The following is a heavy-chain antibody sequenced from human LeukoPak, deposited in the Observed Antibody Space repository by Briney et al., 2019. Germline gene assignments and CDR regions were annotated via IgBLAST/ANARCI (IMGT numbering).Heavy chain of an antibody. J-gene: IGHJ4*02. Sequence: SETLSLTCTVSGGSISSSSYYWGWIRQPPGKGLEWIGSIYYSGSTYHNPSLKSRVTIYVDTSKNQFSLKLTSVTAADTAVYFCARLRYNWNDADYWGQGTLVTVSS. D-gene: IGHD1-20*01. V-gene: IGHV4-39*01. CDR3: ARLRYNWNDADY. CDR1: GGSISSSSYY. CDR2: IYYSGST.